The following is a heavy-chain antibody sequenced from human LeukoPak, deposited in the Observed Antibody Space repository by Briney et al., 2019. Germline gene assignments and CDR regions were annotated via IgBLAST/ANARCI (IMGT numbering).Heavy chain of an antibody. CDR1: GFTFSSYG. CDR3: ARTAGDSSGYYHDY. D-gene: IGHD3-22*01. J-gene: IGHJ4*02. CDR2: ISSDVSNK. V-gene: IGHV3-30*03. Sequence: PGGSLRLPCAASGFTFSSYGMQWVRQTPGKGLEWVAVISSDVSNKYYADSVKGRFTISRDNSKNTLYLQMNSLRAEDTAVYYCARTAGDSSGYYHDYWGQGTLVTVSS.